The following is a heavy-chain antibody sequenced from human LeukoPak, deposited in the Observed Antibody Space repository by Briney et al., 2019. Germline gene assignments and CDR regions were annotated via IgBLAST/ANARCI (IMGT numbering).Heavy chain of an antibody. D-gene: IGHD6-19*01. CDR1: GFTFSSYS. J-gene: IGHJ4*02. V-gene: IGHV3-21*01. CDR2: ISSSSSYI. CDR3: ARAVAGQIDY. Sequence: PGGSLRLSCAASGFTFSSYSMNWVRQAPGKGLEWVSSISSSSSYIYYADSVKGRFTISRDNAKNSLYLQMNSPRAEDTAVYYCARAVAGQIDYWGQGTLVTVSS.